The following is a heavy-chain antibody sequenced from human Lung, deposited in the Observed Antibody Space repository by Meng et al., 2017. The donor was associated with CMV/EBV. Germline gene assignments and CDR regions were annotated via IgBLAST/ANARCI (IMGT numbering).Heavy chain of an antibody. Sequence: VSGDTIIDFFIHWVRQAPGQRLEWMGRIYPHNGGTRFAQRFQDRVTVTWDTSISTAYMELRNLRSDDTAAYYCARGRRVGNTAFDYWGQGTLVTVSS. CDR1: GDTIIDFF. D-gene: IGHD1-26*01. CDR2: IYPHNGGT. J-gene: IGHJ4*02. V-gene: IGHV1-2*06. CDR3: ARGRRVGNTAFDY.